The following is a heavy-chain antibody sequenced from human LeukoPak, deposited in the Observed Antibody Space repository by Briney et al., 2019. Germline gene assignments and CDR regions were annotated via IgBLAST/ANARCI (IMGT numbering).Heavy chain of an antibody. CDR1: GYTFISYG. CDR3: ARGWGSGAFDI. Sequence: ASVRVSCKASGYTFISYGVTWVRQAPGQGLEWMGWISAYNGHTNYAQKFQGRVTMTTDTSTNTAYMELRSLRSDDTAVYYCARGWGSGAFDIWGQGTMVTVSS. D-gene: IGHD2-21*01. J-gene: IGHJ3*02. CDR2: ISAYNGHT. V-gene: IGHV1-18*01.